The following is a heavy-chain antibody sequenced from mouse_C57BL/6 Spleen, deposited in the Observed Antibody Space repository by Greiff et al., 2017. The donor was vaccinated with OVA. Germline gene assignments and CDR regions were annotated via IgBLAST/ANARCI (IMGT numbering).Heavy chain of an antibody. CDR1: GYTFTDYY. V-gene: IGHV1-26*01. Sequence: EVQLQQSGPELVKPGASVKISCKASGYTFTDYYMNWVKQSHGKSLEWIGDINPNNGGTSYNQKFKGKATLTVDKSSSTAYMKVRRLTSEGSAVYYCARWYAKDYWGQGTTVTVSS. J-gene: IGHJ4*01. CDR2: INPNNGGT. CDR3: ARWYAKDY.